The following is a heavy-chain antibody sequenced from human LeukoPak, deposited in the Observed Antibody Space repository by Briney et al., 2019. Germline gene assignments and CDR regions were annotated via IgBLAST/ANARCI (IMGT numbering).Heavy chain of an antibody. D-gene: IGHD1-26*01. CDR3: ARDSGSYGSDY. CDR1: GGTVSGDSINNYY. V-gene: IGHV4-61*01. J-gene: IGHJ4*02. CDR2: IYYSGYT. Sequence: PSQTLSLTCTVSGGTVSGDSINNYYCSWIRQPPGKGLEWIGYIYYSGYTNYIPSLKSRVTISVDTSKYQFSLQLSSVTPADTAVYFCARDSGSYGSDYWGQGTLVTVSS.